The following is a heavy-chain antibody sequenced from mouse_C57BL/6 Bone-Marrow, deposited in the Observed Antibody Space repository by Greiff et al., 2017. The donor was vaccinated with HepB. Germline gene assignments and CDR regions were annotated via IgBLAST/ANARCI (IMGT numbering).Heavy chain of an antibody. J-gene: IGHJ4*01. CDR3: ARRGY. Sequence: EVKLMESGGDLVKPGGSLKLSCAASGFTFSSYGMSWVRQTPDKRLEWVATSSSGGSYTYYPDSVKGRFTISRDNAKNTLYLQMSSLKSEDTAMYYCARRGYWGQGTSVTVSS. CDR1: GFTFSSYG. V-gene: IGHV5-6*02. CDR2: SSSGGSYT.